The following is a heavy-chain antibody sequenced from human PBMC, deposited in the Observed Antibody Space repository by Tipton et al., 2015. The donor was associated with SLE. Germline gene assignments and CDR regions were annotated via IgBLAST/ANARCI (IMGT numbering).Heavy chain of an antibody. V-gene: IGHV1-18*01. CDR3: AKNPDFFPHYFDY. J-gene: IGHJ4*02. CDR1: GYTFISYG. D-gene: IGHD1-14*01. Sequence: QSGAEVKKPGASVKVSCKASGYTFISYGINWVRQAPGQELEWLGWINPYNANTNYAPKFQGRVTMTTDTSTSTAYLDLRSLRSDDTAVYYCAKNPDFFPHYFDYWGPGTLVTVSS. CDR2: INPYNANT.